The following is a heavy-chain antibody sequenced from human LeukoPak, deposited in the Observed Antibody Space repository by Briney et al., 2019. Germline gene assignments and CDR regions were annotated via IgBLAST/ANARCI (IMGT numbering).Heavy chain of an antibody. J-gene: IGHJ4*02. CDR3: AKSIVVVPTARGYYFDS. Sequence: TGGSLRLSCAASGFTFSSYAMNWVRQGPGKGLECVSGISGSGGSTYYADSVKGRFTISRDNSKNTLYLQMNSLRAEDTAVYYCAKSIVVVPTARGYYFDSWGQGTLVTVSS. CDR1: GFTFSSYA. D-gene: IGHD2-2*01. CDR2: ISGSGGST. V-gene: IGHV3-23*01.